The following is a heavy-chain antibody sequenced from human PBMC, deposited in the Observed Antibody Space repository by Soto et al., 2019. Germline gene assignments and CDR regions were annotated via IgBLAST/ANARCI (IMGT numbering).Heavy chain of an antibody. CDR3: AKFGMATTKRSPPYYIDY. V-gene: IGHV3-23*01. J-gene: IGHJ4*02. D-gene: IGHD1-1*01. CDR1: GFTFSSYA. Sequence: PGGSLRLSCAASGFTFSSYAMSWVRQAPGKGLEWVSSISGSGGGTYYADSVKGRFTFSRDNSKNTLYLQMNSLRAEDTAAYYCAKFGMATTKRSPPYYIDYWGQGALVTVSS. CDR2: ISGSGGGT.